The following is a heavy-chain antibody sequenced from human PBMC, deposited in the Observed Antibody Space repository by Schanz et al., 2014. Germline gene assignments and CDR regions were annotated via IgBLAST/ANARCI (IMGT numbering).Heavy chain of an antibody. Sequence: EVQLVESGGGLVKPGGSLRLSCAVSGFTVSSNHMSWVRQAPGKGLEWVSSISSSGSYIHYADSVKGRFTISRDNAKNTLYLQMNSLRAEDTAVYYCARDRGYCSGGSCLTFDYWGQGTLVTVSS. V-gene: IGHV3-21*01. D-gene: IGHD2-15*01. CDR3: ARDRGYCSGGSCLTFDY. CDR2: ISSSGSYI. CDR1: GFTVSSNH. J-gene: IGHJ4*02.